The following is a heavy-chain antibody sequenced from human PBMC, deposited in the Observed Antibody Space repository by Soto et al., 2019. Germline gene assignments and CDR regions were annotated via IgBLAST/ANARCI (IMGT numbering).Heavy chain of an antibody. J-gene: IGHJ5*02. CDR1: GGSLSSSGYY. V-gene: IGHV4-39*01. CDR3: ARQAHHDNWFDP. Sequence: SETLSLTCTVSGGSLSSSGYYWGWIRQPPGQGLEYIGSIYYSGSTYYNPSLKSRVTISVDTSKNYFSLKLRSVTAADTAVYYCARQAHHDNWFDPWGQGTLVTVSS. CDR2: IYYSGST.